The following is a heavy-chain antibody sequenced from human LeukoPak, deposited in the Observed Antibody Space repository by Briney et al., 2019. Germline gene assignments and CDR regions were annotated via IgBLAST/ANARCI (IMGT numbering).Heavy chain of an antibody. D-gene: IGHD1-26*01. CDR3: AKDWLLYSGSYYDAFDI. V-gene: IGHV3-21*01. J-gene: IGHJ3*02. Sequence: GGSLRLSCAASGFTFSSYSMNWVRQAPGKGLEWVSSISSSSSYIYYADSVKGRFTISRDNAKNSLYLQMNSLRAEDTAVYYCAKDWLLYSGSYYDAFDIWGQGTMVTVSS. CDR2: ISSSSSYI. CDR1: GFTFSSYS.